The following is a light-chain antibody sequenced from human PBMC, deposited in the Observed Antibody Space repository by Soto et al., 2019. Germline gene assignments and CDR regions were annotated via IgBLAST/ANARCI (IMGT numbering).Light chain of an antibody. CDR2: SAY. CDR1: QNIDTY. Sequence: DIQTTQSPSSLSASVGDRVTITCRASQNIDTYLNWYLQKPGQAPKLLIYSAYSLQSGVSPRFSGDGSGTDFTLTISSLQPEDFATYYCQQSYNFPRTFGQGTTV. V-gene: IGKV1-39*01. CDR3: QQSYNFPRT. J-gene: IGKJ1*01.